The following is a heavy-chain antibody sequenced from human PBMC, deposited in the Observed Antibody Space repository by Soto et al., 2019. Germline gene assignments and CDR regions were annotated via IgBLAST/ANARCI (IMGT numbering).Heavy chain of an antibody. CDR2: ISYDGNNK. J-gene: IGHJ1*01. CDR3: VKGVYGWSVMREYFHP. V-gene: IGHV3-30-3*01. Sequence: PGGSLRLSCAASGFTYSTYTMHWVRQAPGKGLEWVAVISYDGNNKFYADSVKGRFTISRDSTKQTLYLQMNSLRAEDTAVYYCVKGVYGWSVMREYFHPWAQGTLVTVSS. CDR1: GFTYSTYT. D-gene: IGHD6-19*01.